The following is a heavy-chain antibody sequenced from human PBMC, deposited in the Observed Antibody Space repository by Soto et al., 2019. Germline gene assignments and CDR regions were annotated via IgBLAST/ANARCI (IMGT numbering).Heavy chain of an antibody. CDR1: GFTFSSSS. CDR3: ARVTADYYDSSGYFEK. Sequence: GGSLRPSCAASGFTFSSSSMNWVRQAPGKGLEWVPSINTNSDYIYYADSVKGRFTISRDNAIHSLYLQINSLRAEDTAVYYCARVTADYYDSSGYFEKWGRGALVTVSS. J-gene: IGHJ4*02. V-gene: IGHV3-21*01. D-gene: IGHD3-22*01. CDR2: INTNSDYI.